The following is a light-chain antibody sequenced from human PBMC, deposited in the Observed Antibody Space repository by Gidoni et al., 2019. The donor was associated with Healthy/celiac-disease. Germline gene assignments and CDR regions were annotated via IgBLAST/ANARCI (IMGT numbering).Light chain of an antibody. Sequence: EIVLTQSPGTLSLSPGERATLSCRASQSVSSSYLAWYQQKPGQAPRLLIYCASSRATGIPDRFSGSGSGTDFTLTISRLEPEDVAVYYCQQYGSSPIFTFGPGTKVDIK. CDR2: CAS. CDR3: QQYGSSPIFT. J-gene: IGKJ3*01. V-gene: IGKV3-20*01. CDR1: QSVSSSY.